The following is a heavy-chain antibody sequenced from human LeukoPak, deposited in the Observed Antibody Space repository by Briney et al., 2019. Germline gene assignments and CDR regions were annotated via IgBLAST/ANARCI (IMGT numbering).Heavy chain of an antibody. Sequence: SVKVSCKASGYTFTGYYMHWVRQAPGQGLEWMGRIIPILGIANYAQKFHGRVTITAEKSTSTASMELSSLRSGDTAVYYCASLLALWSDYWGQGTLVTVSS. D-gene: IGHD1-1*01. V-gene: IGHV1-69*02. CDR2: IIPILGIA. CDR1: GYTFTGYY. CDR3: ASLLALWSDY. J-gene: IGHJ4*02.